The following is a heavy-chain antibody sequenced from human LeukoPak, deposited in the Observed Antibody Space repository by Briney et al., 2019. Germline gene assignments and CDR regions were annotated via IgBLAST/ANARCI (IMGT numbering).Heavy chain of an antibody. J-gene: IGHJ4*02. CDR1: EYTFTSYY. V-gene: IGHV1-18*04. D-gene: IGHD1-26*01. CDR3: ARIVGATGALDY. Sequence: GASVKVSCKASEYTFTSYYIHWVRQAPGQGLEWMGWVSTYNGNTNYAQKLQGRVTMTTDTSTSTAYMELRSLRSDDTAVYSCARIVGATGALDYWGQGTLVTVSS. CDR2: VSTYNGNT.